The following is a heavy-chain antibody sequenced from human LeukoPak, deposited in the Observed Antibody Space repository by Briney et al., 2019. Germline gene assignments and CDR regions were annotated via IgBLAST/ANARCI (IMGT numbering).Heavy chain of an antibody. CDR1: GFTFSSYW. CDR3: ARDGTAAGLYFDL. J-gene: IGHJ4*01. CDR2: IRQDGGEK. Sequence: GGSLGLSCAVSGFTFSSYWMNWVRQAPGKGLEWVASIRQDGGEKSYVDSVKGRFPISRDNTKNSLYLQINSLRAEDTAVYYCARDGTAAGLYFDLWGQGTLVTVSS. D-gene: IGHD6-13*01. V-gene: IGHV3-7*01.